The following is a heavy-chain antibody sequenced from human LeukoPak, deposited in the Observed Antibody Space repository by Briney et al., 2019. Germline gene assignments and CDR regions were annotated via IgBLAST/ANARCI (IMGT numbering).Heavy chain of an antibody. CDR3: ARQARDYYYYYMDV. CDR1: GGTFSSYA. CDR2: IIPIFGTA. Sequence: ASVKVSCKASGGTFSSYAISWVRQAPGQGLEWMGRIIPIFGTANYAQKFQGRVTITADKSTSTAYMELSSLRSEDTAVYYCARQARDYYYYYMDVWGKGTTVTVSS. J-gene: IGHJ6*03. V-gene: IGHV1-69*06.